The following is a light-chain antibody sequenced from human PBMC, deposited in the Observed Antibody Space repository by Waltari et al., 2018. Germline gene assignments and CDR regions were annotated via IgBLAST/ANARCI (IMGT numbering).Light chain of an antibody. CDR2: GAS. J-gene: IGKJ4*01. CDR3: QQYNNWPLT. Sequence: EIVVTQSPATLSVSLGARATLSCRASQSVRSDFAWYRQKPGQSPRPLIYGASARATGVSARFSGSGSGTEFTLTITSLQSEDSAVYFCQQYNNWPLTFGGGTKVEIK. CDR1: QSVRSD. V-gene: IGKV3-15*01.